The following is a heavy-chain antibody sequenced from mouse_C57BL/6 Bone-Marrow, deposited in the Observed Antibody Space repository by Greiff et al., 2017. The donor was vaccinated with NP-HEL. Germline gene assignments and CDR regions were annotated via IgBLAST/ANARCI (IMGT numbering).Heavy chain of an antibody. Sequence: EVNVVESGGGLVQPGGSLSLSCAASGFPFTAYYMSWVRQPPGKALSLLFFLLPKANGYPTESSASVKGRFTISRDNSQSILYLQMNALRAEDSATYYCARYDNGNYVGWFAYWGQGTLVTVSA. D-gene: IGHD2-1*01. J-gene: IGHJ3*01. CDR1: GFPFTAYY. V-gene: IGHV7-3*01. CDR3: ARYDNGNYVGWFAY. CDR2: LLPKANGYPT.